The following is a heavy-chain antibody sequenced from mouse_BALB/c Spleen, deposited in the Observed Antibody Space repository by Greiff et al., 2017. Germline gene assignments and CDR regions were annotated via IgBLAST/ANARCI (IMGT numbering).Heavy chain of an antibody. J-gene: IGHJ3*01. CDR3: ARRGTSSGWFAY. CDR1: GYSITSDYA. D-gene: IGHD3-1*01. V-gene: IGHV3-2*02. CDR2: ISYSGST. Sequence: DVKLQESGPGLVKPSQSLSLTCTVTGYSITSDYAWNWIRQFPGNKLEWMGYISYSGSTSYNPSLKSRISITRDTSKNQFFLQLNSVTTEDTATYYCARRGTSSGWFAYWGQGTLVTVSA.